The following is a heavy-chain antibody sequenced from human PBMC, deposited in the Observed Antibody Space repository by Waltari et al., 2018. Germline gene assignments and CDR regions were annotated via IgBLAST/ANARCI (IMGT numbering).Heavy chain of an antibody. CDR2: IYYSGST. D-gene: IGHD1-1*01. CDR3: ARGSNEDLTYYYYMDV. CDR1: GGSISSYY. Sequence: QVQLQESGPGLVKPSETLSLTCTVSGGSISSYYWSWIRQPPGKGLEWIGYIYYSGSTNYIPALKSRVTISVDTSKNQFSLKLSSVTAADTAVYYCARGSNEDLTYYYYMDVWGKGTTVTVSS. J-gene: IGHJ6*03. V-gene: IGHV4-59*01.